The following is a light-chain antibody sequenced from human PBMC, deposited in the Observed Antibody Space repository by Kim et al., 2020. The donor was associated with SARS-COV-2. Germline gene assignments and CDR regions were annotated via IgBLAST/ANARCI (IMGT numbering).Light chain of an antibody. J-gene: IGLJ2*01. V-gene: IGLV2-14*03. CDR3: SSHTSSSTLI. Sequence: QSALAQPASVSGSPGQSITISCTGTSSGVGDYNYVSWYQQHPGKAPKLMIYDVNERPSGVSNRFSGSKSGDTASLTISGLQAEDEADYYCSSHTSSSTLIFGGGTKL. CDR1: SSGVGDYNY. CDR2: DVN.